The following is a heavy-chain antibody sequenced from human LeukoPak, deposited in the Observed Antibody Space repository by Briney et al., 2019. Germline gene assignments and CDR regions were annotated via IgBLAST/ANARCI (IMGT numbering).Heavy chain of an antibody. J-gene: IGHJ6*02. CDR2: ISYDGSNK. D-gene: IGHD2-21*02. V-gene: IGHV3-30-3*01. CDR3: ARDQIMVTTIPDYYYGMDV. Sequence: GGSLRLSCAASGFTFSSYVMHWVRQAPGKGLEWVATISYDGSNKSYADSVKGRFTISRDNSKNTLYLQMNSLRAEDTAVYYCARDQIMVTTIPDYYYGMDVWGQGTTVTVSS. CDR1: GFTFSSYV.